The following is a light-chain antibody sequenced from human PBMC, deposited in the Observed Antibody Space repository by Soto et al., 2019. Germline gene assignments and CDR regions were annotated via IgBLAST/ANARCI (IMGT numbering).Light chain of an antibody. V-gene: IGLV2-14*01. Sequence: QSALTQPASVSGSPGQSITISCTGTSSDVGDYNYVSWYQQHPGKAPKLMIFEVSNRPSGVSNRFSGSKSGNTASLTISGPRAEDEADYYCPPYTPSSGTYVFGPGTKLTVL. J-gene: IGLJ1*01. CDR2: EVS. CDR1: SSDVGDYNY. CDR3: PPYTPSSGTYV.